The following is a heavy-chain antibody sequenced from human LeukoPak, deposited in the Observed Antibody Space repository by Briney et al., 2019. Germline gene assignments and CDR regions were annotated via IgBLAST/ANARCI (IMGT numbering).Heavy chain of an antibody. V-gene: IGHV4-34*01. CDR3: ATLVDERLGSSDILTGYPELDY. J-gene: IGHJ4*02. CDR2: INHSGII. CDR1: GQSFSGYF. D-gene: IGHD3-9*01. Sequence: PSETLSLTCAVYGQSFSGYFWTWIRQPPGKGLEWIGEINHSGIINYNPFPKSRVTISVDTSKNQFSLKVTSLTAADTAVYYCATLVDERLGSSDILTGYPELDYWGQGTLVTVSS.